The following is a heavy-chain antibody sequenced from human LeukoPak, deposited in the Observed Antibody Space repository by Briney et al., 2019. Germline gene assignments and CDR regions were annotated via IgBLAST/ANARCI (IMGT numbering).Heavy chain of an antibody. V-gene: IGHV3-7*01. J-gene: IGHJ3*02. CDR3: ARVIGWDEPFDI. CDR2: IGQDGPEK. D-gene: IGHD1-26*01. Sequence: GGSLRLSCAASGFTFSNYWMSWVRQAPGKGLEWVANIGQDGPEKYYVDSVKGRFTVSRDNAKNTLYLQMNSLRDEDTAVYHCARVIGWDEPFDIWGQGTMVTVSS. CDR1: GFTFSNYW.